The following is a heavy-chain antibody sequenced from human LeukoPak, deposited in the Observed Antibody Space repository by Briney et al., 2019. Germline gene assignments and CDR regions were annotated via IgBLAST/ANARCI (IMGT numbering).Heavy chain of an antibody. Sequence: GGSLRLSCVASGVTVSNHWMSWVRQAPGKGLEWVANIREERGQEYYVDSVKGRFTISKTRAKNSLSLQMNPLRVEDTAMYYCASLDTAKQPLANHWGQGTLVTVSS. D-gene: IGHD5-18*01. CDR1: GVTVSNHW. CDR3: ASLDTAKQPLANH. V-gene: IGHV3-7*03. CDR2: IREERGQE. J-gene: IGHJ5*02.